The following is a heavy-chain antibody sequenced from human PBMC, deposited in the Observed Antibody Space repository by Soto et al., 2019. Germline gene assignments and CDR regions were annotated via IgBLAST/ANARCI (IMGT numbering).Heavy chain of an antibody. CDR1: GGSISSGGYY. CDR2: IYYSGST. J-gene: IGHJ2*01. CDR3: ARTSRTAIPYLEL. D-gene: IGHD2-21*02. Sequence: QVQLQESGPGLVKPSQTLSLTCTVSGGSISSGGYYWSWIRQHPGKGLEWIGYIYYSGSTYYNPSLKSRVTISVDTSKNPFSLTLSSVTAADTAVYYVARTSRTAIPYLELWGRGTLVTVSS. V-gene: IGHV4-31*03.